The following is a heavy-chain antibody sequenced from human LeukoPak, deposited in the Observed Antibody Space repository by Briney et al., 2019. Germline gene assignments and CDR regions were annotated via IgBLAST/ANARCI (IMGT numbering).Heavy chain of an antibody. Sequence: PGGSLRLSCAASGFIFRNHWMSWVRQVPGRALEWVAHIKQDGNEKHYVDSVEGRFTLSRDDSKNSLYLQMNSLRVDDSAVYYCARGPNYGDRVDYFDYWGQGILVTVSS. D-gene: IGHD4-17*01. CDR3: ARGPNYGDRVDYFDY. CDR1: GFIFRNHW. V-gene: IGHV3-7*01. J-gene: IGHJ4*02. CDR2: IKQDGNEK.